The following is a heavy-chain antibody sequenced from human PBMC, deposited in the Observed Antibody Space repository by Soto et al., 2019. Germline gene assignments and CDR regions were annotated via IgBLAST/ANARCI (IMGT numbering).Heavy chain of an antibody. J-gene: IGHJ4*02. D-gene: IGHD6-19*01. V-gene: IGHV4-59*01. CDR2: IYYSGKS. Sequence: SETLSLTCTVSGGSISTYYWSWIRQPPGKGLEWIGYIYYSGKSNYNPSLRSRVTMSVDTSKNQFSLKLNSMTAADTAIYYCARVGGSGWNFDSWGQGILVTVS. CDR3: ARVGGSGWNFDS. CDR1: GGSISTYY.